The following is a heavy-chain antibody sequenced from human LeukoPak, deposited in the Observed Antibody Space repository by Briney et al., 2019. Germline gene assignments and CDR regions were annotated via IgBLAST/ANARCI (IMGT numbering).Heavy chain of an antibody. V-gene: IGHV1-8*01. D-gene: IGHD3-3*01. CDR2: MNPNSGNT. J-gene: IGHJ5*02. Sequence: ASVKVSCKASGYTFTSYDINWVRQATGQGLEWMGWMNPNSGNTGYAQKFQGRVTMTRNTSISTAYMELSSLRSEDTAVYYCARGIGQTRLRFLEWLLSFWFDPWGQGTLVTVSS. CDR1: GYTFTSYD. CDR3: ARGIGQTRLRFLEWLLSFWFDP.